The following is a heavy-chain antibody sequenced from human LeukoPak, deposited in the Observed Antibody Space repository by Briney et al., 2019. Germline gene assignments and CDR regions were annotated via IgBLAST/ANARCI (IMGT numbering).Heavy chain of an antibody. J-gene: IGHJ6*02. D-gene: IGHD2-2*01. Sequence: ASVKVSCKASGYTFTSYGISWVRQAPGQGLEWMGWISAYNGNTNYAHKLQGRVTMTTDTSTSTAYMELRSLRSDDTAVYYCARDHGRCGSSTSCYWTYSYYYYGMDVWGQGTTVTVSS. CDR3: ARDHGRCGSSTSCYWTYSYYYYGMDV. CDR1: GYTFTSYG. V-gene: IGHV1-18*01. CDR2: ISAYNGNT.